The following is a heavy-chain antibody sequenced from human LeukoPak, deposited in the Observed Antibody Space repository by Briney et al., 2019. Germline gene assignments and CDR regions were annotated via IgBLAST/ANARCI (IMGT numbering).Heavy chain of an antibody. J-gene: IGHJ4*02. CDR2: VYSSGST. CDR1: GGSISSYY. CDR3: ARKGVLAAAGTFDY. Sequence: SETLFLTCTVSGGSISSYYWTWIRQPAGKGLEWIGRVYSSGSTNYNPSLKSRVTMSVDTSKNQFSLRLNSVTAADTAVYYCARKGVLAAAGTFDYWGQGTLVTVSS. D-gene: IGHD6-13*01. V-gene: IGHV4-4*07.